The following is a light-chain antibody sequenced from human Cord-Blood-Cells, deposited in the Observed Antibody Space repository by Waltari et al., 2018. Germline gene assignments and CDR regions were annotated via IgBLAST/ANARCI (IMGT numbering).Light chain of an antibody. Sequence: DIQMTQSPSSLSASVGDRVTITCQASQDISNYLNWYQQKPGKAPKLLIYDASTLETGVPSRFSGSGSGIDFTFTISSLQPEDIATYYCQQYDNLPYTFGQGTKLEIK. CDR2: DAS. CDR3: QQYDNLPYT. J-gene: IGKJ2*01. V-gene: IGKV1-33*01. CDR1: QDISNY.